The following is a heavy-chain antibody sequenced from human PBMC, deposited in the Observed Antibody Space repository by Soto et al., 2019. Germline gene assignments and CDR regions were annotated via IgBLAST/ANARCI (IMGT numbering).Heavy chain of an antibody. Sequence: GESLKISCGASVYSFPAFWIGWVRQMPGKGLEWMGIIFPADSETRYSPSFQGQVTISADKPTSTAYLEWSSLKASDTAMYYCARRGAGYNYDFWGQGTLVTVS. CDR3: ARRGAGYNYDF. V-gene: IGHV5-51*01. CDR1: VYSFPAFW. CDR2: IFPADSET. D-gene: IGHD5-12*01. J-gene: IGHJ4*02.